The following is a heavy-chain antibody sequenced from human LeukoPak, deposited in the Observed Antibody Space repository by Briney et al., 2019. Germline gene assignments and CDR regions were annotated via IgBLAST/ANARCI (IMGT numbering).Heavy chain of an antibody. V-gene: IGHV1-8*03. CDR1: GYTFGSDD. D-gene: IGHD1-26*01. CDR3: ARSDHNSWNAFDI. CDR2: INPNNGNL. J-gene: IGHJ3*02. Sequence: ASVTVSCKASGYTFGSDDINWVRQADGHGSEWMGWINPNNGNLGYAQKFQGRVTITRNTPISTAYMELSSLTSEDTAVYYCARSDHNSWNAFDIWGQGTMVTVSS.